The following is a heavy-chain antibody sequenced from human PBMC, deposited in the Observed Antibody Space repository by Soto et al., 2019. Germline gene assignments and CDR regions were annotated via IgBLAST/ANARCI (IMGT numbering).Heavy chain of an antibody. CDR3: ARRGSGNYYDY. CDR1: GFTFSSYA. Sequence: EVQLLESGGGLVQPGGSLRLSCAASGFTFSSYAMRWVRQAPGKGLEWVSTISGSGGSTYYXXSVKGRFTISRDNSKXXXXXXXXXXXAXXXAVYXXARRGSGNYYDYWGQGTLVTVSS. V-gene: IGHV3-23*01. J-gene: IGHJ4*02. D-gene: IGHD1-26*01. CDR2: ISGSGGST.